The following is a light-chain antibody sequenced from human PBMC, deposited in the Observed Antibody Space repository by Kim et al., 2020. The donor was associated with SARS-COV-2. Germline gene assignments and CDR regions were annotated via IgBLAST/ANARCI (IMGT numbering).Light chain of an antibody. CDR2: AAS. J-gene: IGKJ3*01. V-gene: IGKV1-39*01. Sequence: ASVGDRVTITCRASQSISSYLNWYQQKPGKAPKLLIYAASSLQSVVPSKFSGSGSGTDFTLTISSLQPEDFATYYCQQRYSTPLTFGPGTKVDIK. CDR1: QSISSY. CDR3: QQRYSTPLT.